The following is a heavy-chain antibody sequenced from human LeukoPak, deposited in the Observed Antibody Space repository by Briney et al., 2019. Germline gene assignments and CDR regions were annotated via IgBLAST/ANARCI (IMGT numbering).Heavy chain of an antibody. D-gene: IGHD6-19*01. V-gene: IGHV3-23*01. Sequence: GGSLRLSCAASGFTFSSYAMSWVRQAPGKGLEWVSAISGSGGSTYYADSVKGRFTISRDNSKNTLYLQMNSLRAEDTAVYYCAKGLSGYSSGWNDLDYWGQGTLVTVSS. CDR3: AKGLSGYSSGWNDLDY. CDR1: GFTFSSYA. J-gene: IGHJ4*02. CDR2: ISGSGGST.